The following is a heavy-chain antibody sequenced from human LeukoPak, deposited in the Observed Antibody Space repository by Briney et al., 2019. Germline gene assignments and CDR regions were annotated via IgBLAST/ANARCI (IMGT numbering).Heavy chain of an antibody. CDR2: INPNSGGT. V-gene: IGHV1-2*02. CDR1: GYTFTGYY. J-gene: IGHJ4*02. CDR3: ARAPNRLVVPAAIEDY. D-gene: IGHD2-2*01. Sequence: ASVKVSCKASGYTFTGYYMHWVRQAPGQGLEWMGWINPNSGGTNYAQKFQGRVTTTRDTSISTAYMELSRLRSDDTAVYYCARAPNRLVVPAAIEDYWGQGTLVTVSS.